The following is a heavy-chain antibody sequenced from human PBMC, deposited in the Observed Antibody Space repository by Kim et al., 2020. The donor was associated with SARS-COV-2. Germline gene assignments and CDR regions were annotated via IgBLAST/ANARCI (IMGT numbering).Heavy chain of an antibody. CDR3: AKNLTELRFLQWPPDYMDV. V-gene: IGHV3-23*01. D-gene: IGHD3-3*01. Sequence: GGSLRLSCAASGFTFSSYAMSWVRQAPGKGLEWVSSISGSGGSTYYADSVKGRFTISRDNSKNTLYLQMNSLRAEDTAVYYCAKNLTELRFLQWPPDYMDVWGKGTLVTVSS. J-gene: IGHJ6*03. CDR1: GFTFSSYA. CDR2: ISGSGGST.